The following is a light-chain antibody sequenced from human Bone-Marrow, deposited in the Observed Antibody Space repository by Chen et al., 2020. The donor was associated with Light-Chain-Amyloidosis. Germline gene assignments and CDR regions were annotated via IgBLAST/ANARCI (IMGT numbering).Light chain of an antibody. CDR2: DDS. V-gene: IGLV3-21*02. J-gene: IGLJ3*02. Sequence: SYVLTQPSSVSVAPGQTATIACGGNNIGATSEHWYQQTPGQAPLLIVHDDSDRPSGIPERLSGSKSGNTATLTISRVEAGDEADYYCQVWDRSSDRPVFGGGTKLTVL. CDR3: QVWDRSSDRPV. CDR1: NIGATS.